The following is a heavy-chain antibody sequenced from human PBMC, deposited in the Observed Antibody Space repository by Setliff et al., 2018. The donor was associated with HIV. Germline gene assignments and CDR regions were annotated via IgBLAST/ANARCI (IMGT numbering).Heavy chain of an antibody. V-gene: IGHV3-23*01. CDR3: AKTYYYDSSGYYYFDS. J-gene: IGHJ4*02. D-gene: IGHD3-22*01. CDR2: ISGGGDRT. CDR1: GFTFSNFA. Sequence: LRLSCAASGFTFSNFAMSWVRQAPGKGLEWVSAISGGGDRTYHADSVRGRFTISRDNSKNSLYLQMNSLRAEDTAVYYCAKTYYYDSSGYYYFDSWGQGTLVTVSS.